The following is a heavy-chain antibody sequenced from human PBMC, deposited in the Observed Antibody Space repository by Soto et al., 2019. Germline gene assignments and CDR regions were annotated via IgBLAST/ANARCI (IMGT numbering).Heavy chain of an antibody. CDR2: IYSGGST. CDR3: ARDSGRFGEPIAAFDI. D-gene: IGHD3-10*01. V-gene: IGHV3-66*01. CDR1: GFTVSSNY. J-gene: IGHJ3*02. Sequence: GGSLRLSCASSGFTVSSNYMSWVRQAPGKGLEWVSVIYSGGSTYYADSVKGRFTISRDNSKNTLYLQMNSLRAEDTAVYYCARDSGRFGEPIAAFDIWGQGTMATVSS.